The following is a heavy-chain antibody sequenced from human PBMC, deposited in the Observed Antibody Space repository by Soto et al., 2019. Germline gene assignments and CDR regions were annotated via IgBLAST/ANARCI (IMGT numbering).Heavy chain of an antibody. D-gene: IGHD3-22*01. CDR2: VKQDGSQK. Sequence: GGSLRLSCAASGFTFSSYWMSWVRQAPGKGLEWVANVKQDGSQKWYGDSVKGRFTISRDNAKNSLYLQMNSLRAEDTAVYYCARDRFYYGSSGYYYFDYWGQGTLVTVSS. V-gene: IGHV3-7*01. CDR1: GFTFSSYW. CDR3: ARDRFYYGSSGYYYFDY. J-gene: IGHJ4*02.